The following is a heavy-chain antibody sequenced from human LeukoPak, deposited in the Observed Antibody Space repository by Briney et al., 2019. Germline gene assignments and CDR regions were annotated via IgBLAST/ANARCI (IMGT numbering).Heavy chain of an antibody. CDR2: IYYSGST. D-gene: IGHD3-10*01. V-gene: IGHV4-59*12. CDR3: ARVMVRGLIISSYYYYYMDV. CDR1: GGSISSYY. Sequence: SETLSLTCTVSGGSISSYYWSWIRQPPGKGLEWIGSIYYSGSTYYNPSLKSRVTISVDTSKNQFSLKLSSVTAADTAVYYCARVMVRGLIISSYYYYYMDVWGKGTTVTVSS. J-gene: IGHJ6*03.